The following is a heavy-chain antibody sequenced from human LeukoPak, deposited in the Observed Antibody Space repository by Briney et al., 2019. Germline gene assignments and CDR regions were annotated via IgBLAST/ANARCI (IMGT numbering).Heavy chain of an antibody. D-gene: IGHD2-8*01. J-gene: IGHJ3*02. CDR3: AGSRYARAFDI. CDR1: GFTFSSYG. Sequence: GGSLRLSCAASGFTFSSYGMHWVRQAPGKGLEWVTLISYDGGNKYYADSVKGRFTISRENAKNSLYLQMNSLRAGDTAVYYCAGSRYARAFDIWGQGTMVTVSS. CDR2: ISYDGGNK. V-gene: IGHV3-30*03.